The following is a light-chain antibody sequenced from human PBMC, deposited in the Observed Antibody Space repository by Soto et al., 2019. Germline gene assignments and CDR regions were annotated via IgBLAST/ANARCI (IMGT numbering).Light chain of an antibody. CDR2: EAS. V-gene: IGKV1-5*03. J-gene: IGKJ5*01. CDR1: QRISSW. CDR3: QQYNSYPIT. Sequence: VGGQLTSIRRASQRISSWLAWYQQTPGKAPKLLIYEASSLESGVPSRFSGSGSGTEFALTISSLQPDDFATYYCQQYNSYPITFGQGSRLEIK.